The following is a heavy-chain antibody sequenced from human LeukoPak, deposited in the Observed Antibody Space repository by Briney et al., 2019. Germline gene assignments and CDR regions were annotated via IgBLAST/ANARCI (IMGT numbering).Heavy chain of an antibody. Sequence: SETLSLTCTVSGGSISSYYRSWIRQPRGKGLEWIGYIYYSGSTNYNPSLKSRVTISVDTSKNQFSLKLSSVTAADTAVYYCARGAGYSSGWYDFDYWGQGPLVTVSS. V-gene: IGHV4-59*01. CDR1: GGSISSYY. CDR3: ARGAGYSSGWYDFDY. D-gene: IGHD6-19*01. J-gene: IGHJ4*02. CDR2: IYYSGST.